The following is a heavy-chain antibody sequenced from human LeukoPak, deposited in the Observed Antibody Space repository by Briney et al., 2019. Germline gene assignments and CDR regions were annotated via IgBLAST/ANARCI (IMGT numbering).Heavy chain of an antibody. D-gene: IGHD6-19*01. V-gene: IGHV4-38-2*02. J-gene: IGHJ4*02. Sequence: SETLSLTCIVSGYSVGSGYSWGWSRRSPGKGLEWLAAVSNSGTTYYSPSLKGRVTISLDTFKNEFSLRLTSVTAADPGVYYCARAPGSGWSDWGQGARVTVSS. CDR1: GYSVGSGYS. CDR2: VSNSGTT. CDR3: ARAPGSGWSD.